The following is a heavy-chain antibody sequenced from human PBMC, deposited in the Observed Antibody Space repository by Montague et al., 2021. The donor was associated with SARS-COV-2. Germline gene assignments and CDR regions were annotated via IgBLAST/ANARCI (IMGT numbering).Heavy chain of an antibody. Sequence: RGSNNXNPSIKSRVTISVDTSKHQFSLKLSSVTAAYTAVYYCARCSDWLGNAFDIWGKGTMVTV. J-gene: IGHJ3*02. CDR2: RGSN. CDR3: ARCSDWLGNAFDI. V-gene: IGHV4-59*01. D-gene: IGHD6-19*01.